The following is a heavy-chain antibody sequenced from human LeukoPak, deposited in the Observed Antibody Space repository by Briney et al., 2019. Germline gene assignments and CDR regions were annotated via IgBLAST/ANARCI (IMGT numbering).Heavy chain of an antibody. CDR3: ARAGRGSYRYYFDY. Sequence: PGGSLRLSCTASGFTVRSNYMTWVRQAPGKGLEWVSSISSSSSYIYYADSVKGRFTISRDNAKNSLYLQMNSLRAEDTAVYYCARAGRGSYRYYFDYWGQGTLVTVSS. CDR2: ISSSSSYI. V-gene: IGHV3-21*01. D-gene: IGHD1-26*01. CDR1: GFTVRSNY. J-gene: IGHJ4*02.